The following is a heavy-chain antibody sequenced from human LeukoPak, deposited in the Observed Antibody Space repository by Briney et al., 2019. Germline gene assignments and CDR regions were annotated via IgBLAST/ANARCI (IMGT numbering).Heavy chain of an antibody. CDR1: GYTFTSYG. CDR2: ISAYNGNT. D-gene: IGHD3-22*01. J-gene: IGHJ5*02. V-gene: IGHV1-18*01. Sequence: ASVKVSCKASGYTFTSYGISWVRQAPGQGLEWMGWISAYNGNTNYAQKLQGRVTMTADTSTSTAYMELRSLRSDDTAVYYCARIVYYDSSGYYYDFFGVEDKHWFDPWGLGTLVTVSS. CDR3: ARIVYYDSSGYYYDFFGVEDKHWFDP.